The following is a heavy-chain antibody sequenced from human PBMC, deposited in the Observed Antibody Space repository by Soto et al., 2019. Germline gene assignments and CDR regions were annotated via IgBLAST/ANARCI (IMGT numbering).Heavy chain of an antibody. CDR2: FYHSGNT. J-gene: IGHJ5*02. V-gene: IGHV4-4*02. CDR1: GGSINSSNW. Sequence: QVQLQESGPGLVKPSGTLSLTCAVSGGSINSSNWWTWVRQPPGKGLEWIGNFYHSGNTNYNPSLKSRVTISVDKSKNQFSLRLSSVTAADTATYYCAREGPATIAADLSWFDPWGQGTLVTVSS. CDR3: AREGPATIAADLSWFDP. D-gene: IGHD6-13*01.